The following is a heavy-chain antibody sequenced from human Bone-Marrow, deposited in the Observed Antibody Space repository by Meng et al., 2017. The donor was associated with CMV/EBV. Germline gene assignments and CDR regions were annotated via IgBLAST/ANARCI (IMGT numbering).Heavy chain of an antibody. CDR2: ISSSSSYI. Sequence: GGFLRLSCAASGFTFSSYSMNWVRQAPGKGLEWVSSISSSSSYIYYADSVKGRFTISRDNAKNSLYLQMNSLRAEDTAVYYCARDPPQKLGGMDVWGEGTTVTVSS. CDR1: GFTFSSYS. V-gene: IGHV3-21*01. D-gene: IGHD3-10*01. CDR3: ARDPPQKLGGMDV. J-gene: IGHJ6*04.